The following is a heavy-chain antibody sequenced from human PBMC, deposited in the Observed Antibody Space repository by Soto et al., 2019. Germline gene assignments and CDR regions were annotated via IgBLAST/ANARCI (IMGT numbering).Heavy chain of an antibody. CDR2: IIPIFGTA. CDR1: GGTFSSYA. J-gene: IGHJ6*02. Sequence: QVQLVQSGAEVKKPGSSVKVSCKASGGTFSSYAISWVRQAPGQGLEWMGGIIPIFGTANYAQKFQGRGTITADESTSRAYMELSSLRSEDTAVYYCARFCSGYCSSTSCYCDYYYGMDVWGQGTTVTVSS. CDR3: ARFCSGYCSSTSCYCDYYYGMDV. V-gene: IGHV1-69*01. D-gene: IGHD2-2*01.